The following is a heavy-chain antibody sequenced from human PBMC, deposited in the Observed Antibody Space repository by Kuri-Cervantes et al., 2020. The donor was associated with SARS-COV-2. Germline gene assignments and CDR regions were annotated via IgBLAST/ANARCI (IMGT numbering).Heavy chain of an antibody. CDR2: IWYDGSNK. V-gene: IGHV3-33*01. CDR3: AREPRIDYDFWSGYYIP. Sequence: GESLKISCAASGFTFSSYGMHWVRQAPGKGLEWVAVIWYDGSNKYYADSVKGRFTISRDNSKNTLYLQMNSLRAEDTAVYYCAREPRIDYDFWSGYYIPWDQGTTVTVS. CDR1: GFTFSSYG. J-gene: IGHJ6*02. D-gene: IGHD3-3*01.